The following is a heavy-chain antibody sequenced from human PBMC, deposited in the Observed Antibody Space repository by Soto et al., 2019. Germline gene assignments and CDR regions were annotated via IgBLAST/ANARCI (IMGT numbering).Heavy chain of an antibody. V-gene: IGHV5-10-1*01. CDR1: GYSFTSYW. D-gene: IGHD5-12*01. CDR3: ARGRSGYYWSPYYYYGMDV. Sequence: GASLKTSCKGSGYSFTSYWISWVRQMPGKGLEWMGRIDPSDSYTNYSPSFQGHVTISADKSISTAYLQWSSLKASDTAMYYCARGRSGYYWSPYYYYGMDVWGQGTTVTVSS. J-gene: IGHJ6*02. CDR2: IDPSDSYT.